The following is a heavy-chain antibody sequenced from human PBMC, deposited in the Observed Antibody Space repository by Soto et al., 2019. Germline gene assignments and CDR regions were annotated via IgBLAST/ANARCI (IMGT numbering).Heavy chain of an antibody. CDR2: IRNKANSYTT. J-gene: IGHJ4*02. D-gene: IGHD5-12*01. CDR1: GFTFSDHY. CDR3: TRAGIVATAYYFDY. Sequence: EVQLVESGGGLVQPGGSLRLSYAASGFTFSDHYMDWVRQAPGKGLEWVGRIRNKANSYTTEYAASVKGRFTISRDDSKSSLYLQMSSLKTEDTAVYYCTRAGIVATAYYFDYWGQGTLVTVSS. V-gene: IGHV3-72*01.